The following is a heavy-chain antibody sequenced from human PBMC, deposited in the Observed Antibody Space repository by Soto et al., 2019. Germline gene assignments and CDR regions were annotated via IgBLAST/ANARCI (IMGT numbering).Heavy chain of an antibody. Sequence: QITLKESGPTLVKPTQTLTLTCTFSGFSLSTSGVGVGWIRQPPEKALEWLALIYWDDDKRYSPSLKSRLTITKDTSKNLVVLTMTNLDPVDTATYYCAHRHGSGSYRASYYFDYWGQGTLVTVSS. V-gene: IGHV2-5*02. CDR3: AHRHGSGSYRASYYFDY. CDR1: GFSLSTSGVG. D-gene: IGHD3-10*01. J-gene: IGHJ4*02. CDR2: IYWDDDK.